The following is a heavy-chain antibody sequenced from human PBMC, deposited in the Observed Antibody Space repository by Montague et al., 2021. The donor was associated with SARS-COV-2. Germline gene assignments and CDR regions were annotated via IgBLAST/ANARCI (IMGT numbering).Heavy chain of an antibody. Sequence: TLSLTCTVSGGSISSGGYYWSWIRRPPGKGLEWIGYTYNSDSTNYNPSLKSRVSISVDTSKNQLSLRLSSVTAADTAVYYCARIGGWSGGYWGQEPWSPSPQ. CDR3: ARIGGWSGGY. CDR2: TYNSDST. V-gene: IGHV4-30-4*08. D-gene: IGHD2-8*02. J-gene: IGHJ4*01. CDR1: GGSISSGGYY.